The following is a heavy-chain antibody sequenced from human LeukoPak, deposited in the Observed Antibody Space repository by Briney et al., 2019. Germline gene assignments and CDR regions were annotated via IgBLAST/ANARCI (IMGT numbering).Heavy chain of an antibody. CDR3: AISNAPDYYNYYYGMDV. CDR2: IYYSGST. D-gene: IGHD2-21*02. Sequence: SETLSLTCTVSGGSISSYYWSWIRQPPGKGLEWIGYIYYSGSTNYNPSLKSRVTISVDTSKNQFSLKLSSVTAADTAVYYCAISNAPDYYNYYYGMDVWGQGTTVTVSS. V-gene: IGHV4-59*08. J-gene: IGHJ6*02. CDR1: GGSISSYY.